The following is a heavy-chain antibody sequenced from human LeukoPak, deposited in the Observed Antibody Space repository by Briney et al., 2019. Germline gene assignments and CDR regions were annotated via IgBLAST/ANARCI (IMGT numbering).Heavy chain of an antibody. CDR3: WRVCRKSHRGYDYVWGSYRSGSFDY. V-gene: IGHV4-34*01. D-gene: IGHD3-16*02. J-gene: IGHJ4*02. CDR2: INHSGST. CDR1: GGSFSGYY. Sequence: PSETLSLTCAVYGGSFSGYYWSWIRQPPGKGLEWIGEINHSGSTNYNPSLKSRVTISVDTSKNQFSLKLSSVTAADTAVYYCWRVCRKSHRGYDYVWGSYRSGSFDYWGQGTLVTVSS.